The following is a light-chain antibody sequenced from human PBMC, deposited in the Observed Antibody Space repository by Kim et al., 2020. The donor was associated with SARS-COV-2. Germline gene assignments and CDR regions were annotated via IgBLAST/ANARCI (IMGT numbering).Light chain of an antibody. J-gene: IGLJ1*01. CDR2: GNS. CDR3: QSYDSSLSGSYV. V-gene: IGLV1-40*01. Sequence: GTICSTGGGSNIGAGYDVHWSQQLPGTAPKLLIYGNSNRPSGVPDRFSGSKSGTSASLAITGLQAEDEADYYCQSYDSSLSGSYVFGTGTKVTVL. CDR1: GSNIGAGYD.